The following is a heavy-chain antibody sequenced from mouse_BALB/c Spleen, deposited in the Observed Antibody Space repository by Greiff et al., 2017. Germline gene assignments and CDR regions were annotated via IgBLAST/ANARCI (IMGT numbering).Heavy chain of an antibody. CDR3: ARGNYGGYYAMDY. V-gene: IGHV5-17*02. CDR2: ISSGSSTI. Sequence: EVMLVESGGGLVKPGGSLKLSCAASGFTFSSFGMHWVRQAPEKGLEWVAYISSGSSTIYYADTVKGRFTISRDNPKNTLFLQMTSLRSEDTAMYYCARGNYGGYYAMDYWGQGTSVTVSS. CDR1: GFTFSSFG. J-gene: IGHJ4*01. D-gene: IGHD2-1*01.